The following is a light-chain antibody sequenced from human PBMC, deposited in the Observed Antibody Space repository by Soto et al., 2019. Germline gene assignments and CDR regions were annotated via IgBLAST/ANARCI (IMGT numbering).Light chain of an antibody. V-gene: IGKV3-11*01. CDR2: DAS. CDR1: QSVSSY. CDR3: HQRSNWPT. J-gene: IGKJ2*01. Sequence: EIVLTQSPATLSLSPGERATLSCRASQSVSSYLAWYQQKPGQAPRLLIYDASNRATGIPARFSGSGSGTDFTLTISRLEPEDFAVYYCHQRSNWPTFGQGTKLEIK.